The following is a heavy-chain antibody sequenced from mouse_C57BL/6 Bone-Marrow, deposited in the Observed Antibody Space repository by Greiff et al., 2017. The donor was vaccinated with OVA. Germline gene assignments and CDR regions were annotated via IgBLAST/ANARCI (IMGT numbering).Heavy chain of an antibody. V-gene: IGHV5-12*01. D-gene: IGHD1-1*01. CDR2: ISNGGGST. CDR3: AGQGDITRGYFDY. CDR1: GFTFSDYY. Sequence: EVQLVESGGGLVQPGGSLKLSCAASGFTFSDYYMYWVRQTPEKRLEWVAYISNGGGSTYYPDTVKGRFTISRDNAKNTLYLQRSRLKSEDTAMYDCAGQGDITRGYFDYWGQGTTLTVSS. J-gene: IGHJ2*01.